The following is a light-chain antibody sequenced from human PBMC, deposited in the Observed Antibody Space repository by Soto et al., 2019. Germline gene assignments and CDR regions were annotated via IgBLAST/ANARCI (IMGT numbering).Light chain of an antibody. CDR1: SSDVGGYNR. J-gene: IGLJ2*01. CDR2: EVS. Sequence: QSALTQPPSVSGSPGQSVTISCTGTSSDVGGYNRVSWYQQPPGTAPKLMIYEVSNRPSGVPDRFSGSKSGNTASLTISGIQAEDEADYYCSSYTISNTVLFGGGTKLTVL. V-gene: IGLV2-18*02. CDR3: SSYTISNTVL.